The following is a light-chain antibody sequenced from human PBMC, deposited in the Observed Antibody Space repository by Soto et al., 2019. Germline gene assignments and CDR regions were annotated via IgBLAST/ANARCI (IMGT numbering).Light chain of an antibody. CDR3: QQYSTSQFS. CDR1: QSLTTNF. V-gene: IGKV3-20*01. CDR2: GQS. J-gene: IGKJ4*01. Sequence: EIVLTQSPGFLSLSPGERATLFCRASQSLTTNFLAWYQQKVGQSPRLLMYGQSTRAPGTQDRFSGAGAGTDFSLTIDRLEPEDCAVYFCQQYSTSQFSFGEGTKG.